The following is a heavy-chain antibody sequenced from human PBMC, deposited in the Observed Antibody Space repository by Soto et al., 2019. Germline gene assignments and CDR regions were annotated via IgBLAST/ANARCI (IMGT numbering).Heavy chain of an antibody. V-gene: IGHV3-21*01. CDR2: ISSSSSYI. J-gene: IGHJ6*03. CDR1: GFTFSSYS. D-gene: IGHD6-13*01. CDR3: ARVLIVAAGLFYYYIAV. Sequence: EVQLVESGGGLVKPGGSLRLSCAASGFTFSSYSMNWVRQAPGKGLEWVSSISSSSSYIYYADSVKGRFTISRDNAQNPLYLQMNRLGAEDTGVYYWARVLIVAAGLFYYYIAVWGKGATVTVSS.